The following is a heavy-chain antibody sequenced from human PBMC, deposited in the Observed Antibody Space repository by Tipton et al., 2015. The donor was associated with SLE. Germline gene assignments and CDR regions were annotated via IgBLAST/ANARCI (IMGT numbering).Heavy chain of an antibody. J-gene: IGHJ4*02. D-gene: IGHD3-3*01. CDR2: IWYDGSNK. V-gene: IGHV3-33*01. CDR1: GFTFSSYG. Sequence: SLRLSCAASGFTFSSYGMHWVRQAPGKGLEWVAVIWYDGSNKYYADSVKGRFTISRDNSENTLYLQMNSLRAEDTAVYYCARSPILYYDFWCGYPDYFDYWGQGTLVTVSS. CDR3: ARSPILYYDFWCGYPDYFDY.